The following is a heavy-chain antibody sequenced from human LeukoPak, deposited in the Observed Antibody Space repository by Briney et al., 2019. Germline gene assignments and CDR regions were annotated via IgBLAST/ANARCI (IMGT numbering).Heavy chain of an antibody. CDR3: RGYREITMIVVGGYYFDY. V-gene: IGHV4-39*01. CDR1: GGSISSSSYY. J-gene: IGHJ4*02. D-gene: IGHD3-22*01. Sequence: SETLSLTCTVSGGSISSSSYYWGWIRQPPGKGLEWIGSIYYSESTYYNSSLNSRVTISVDTSKNQYSLKQSSVSAADTAVYYCRGYREITMIVVGGYYFDYWGQGTLVTVSS. CDR2: IYYSEST.